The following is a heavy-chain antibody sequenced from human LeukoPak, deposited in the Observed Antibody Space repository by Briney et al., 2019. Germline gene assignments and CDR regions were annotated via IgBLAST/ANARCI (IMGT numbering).Heavy chain of an antibody. V-gene: IGHV1-24*01. CDR3: ATRKYDSSGYYYRFFDY. D-gene: IGHD3-22*01. J-gene: IGHJ4*02. CDR2: FDPEDGET. Sequence: GASVKVSCKVSGYTLTELSMHWVRQAPGKGLEGMGGFDPEDGETIYAQKFQGRVTMTEDTSTDTAYMELSSLRSEDTAVYYCATRKYDSSGYYYRFFDYWGQGTLVTVSS. CDR1: GYTLTELS.